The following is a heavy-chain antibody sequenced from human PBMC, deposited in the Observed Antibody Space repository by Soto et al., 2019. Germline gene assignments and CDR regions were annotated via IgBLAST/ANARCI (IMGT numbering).Heavy chain of an antibody. J-gene: IGHJ4*02. Sequence: QVQLVESGGGVVQPGRSLRLSCAASGFTFSSYAMHWVRQAPGKGLEWVAVISYDGSNKYYADSVKGRFTISRDNSKNTLYLQMNSRRAEDTAVYYCARDAPRIIVVVTATLDYWGQGTLVTVSS. CDR3: ARDAPRIIVVVTATLDY. CDR2: ISYDGSNK. V-gene: IGHV3-30-3*01. CDR1: GFTFSSYA. D-gene: IGHD2-21*02.